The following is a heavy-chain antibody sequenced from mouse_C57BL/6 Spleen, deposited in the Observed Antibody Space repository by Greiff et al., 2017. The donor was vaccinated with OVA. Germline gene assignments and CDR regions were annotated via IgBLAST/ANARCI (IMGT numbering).Heavy chain of an antibody. V-gene: IGHV1-76*01. CDR2: IYPGSGNT. J-gene: IGHJ2*01. D-gene: IGHD2-4*01. Sequence: VQGVESGAELVRPGASVKLSCKASGYTFTDYYINWVKQRPGQGLEWIARIYPGSGNTYYNEKFKGKATLTAEKSSSTAYMQLSSLTSEDSAVYFCARDYESFDYWGQGTTLTVSS. CDR1: GYTFTDYY. CDR3: ARDYESFDY.